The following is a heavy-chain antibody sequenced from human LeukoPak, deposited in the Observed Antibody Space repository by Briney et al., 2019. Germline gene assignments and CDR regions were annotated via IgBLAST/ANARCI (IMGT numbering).Heavy chain of an antibody. CDR3: SRGLDY. Sequence: GGSLRLSCAASGFPFSGYWMDWVRQAPGKGMEWVANINQDGSTQYYAASVKGRFTISRDNAKSSLYLQMNILRAEDTAVYYCSRGLDYLGQGALVTVSS. CDR2: INQDGSTQ. CDR1: GFPFSGYW. J-gene: IGHJ4*02. V-gene: IGHV3-7*01.